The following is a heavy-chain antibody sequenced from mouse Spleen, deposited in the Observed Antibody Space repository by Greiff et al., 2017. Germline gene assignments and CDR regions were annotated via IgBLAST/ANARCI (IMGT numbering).Heavy chain of an antibody. D-gene: IGHD4-1*01. CDR1: GFTFSSFG. Sequence: EVKLMESGGGLVQPGGSRKLSCAASGFTFSSFGMHWVRQAPEKGLEWVAYISSGSSTIYYADTVKGRFTISRDNPKNTLFLQMTSLRSEDTAMYYCARNWEGPYAMDYWGQGTSVTVSS. J-gene: IGHJ4*01. CDR2: ISSGSSTI. CDR3: ARNWEGPYAMDY. V-gene: IGHV5-17*02.